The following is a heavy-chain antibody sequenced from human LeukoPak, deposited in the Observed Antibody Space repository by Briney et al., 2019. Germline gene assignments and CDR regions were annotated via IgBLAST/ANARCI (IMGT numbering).Heavy chain of an antibody. D-gene: IGHD1-26*01. Sequence: SETLSLTCTVSGGSISSSSYYWGWIRQPPGKGLEWIGSIYYSGSTYYNPSLKSRVTISVDTSKNQFSLKLSSVTAADTAVYYCARGSEATTNYYFDYWGQGTLVTVSS. CDR1: GGSISSSSYY. CDR2: IYYSGST. J-gene: IGHJ4*02. V-gene: IGHV4-39*07. CDR3: ARGSEATTNYYFDY.